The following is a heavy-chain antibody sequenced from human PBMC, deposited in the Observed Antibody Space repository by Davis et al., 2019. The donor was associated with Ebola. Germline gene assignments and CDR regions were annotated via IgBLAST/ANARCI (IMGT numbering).Heavy chain of an antibody. Sequence: ASVKVSCKASGYTFTGYYMHWVRQAPGQGLEWMGWINPNSGGTNYAQKFQGRVTMTRDTSISTAYMELSRLRSDDTAVYYCARDKEGAQFLEWLLGEVWFDPWGQGTLVTVSS. J-gene: IGHJ5*02. V-gene: IGHV1-2*02. CDR1: GYTFTGYY. D-gene: IGHD3-3*01. CDR2: INPNSGGT. CDR3: ARDKEGAQFLEWLLGEVWFDP.